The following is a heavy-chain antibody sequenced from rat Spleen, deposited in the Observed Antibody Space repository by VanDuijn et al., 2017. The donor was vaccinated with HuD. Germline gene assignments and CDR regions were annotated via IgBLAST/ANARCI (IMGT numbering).Heavy chain of an antibody. V-gene: IGHV5-31*01. CDR2: ISYDGTAT. J-gene: IGHJ1*01. D-gene: IGHD1-4*01. Sequence: EVQLVESGGGLVQPGRSLKLSCVTSGFTFTNYWMTWIRQAPGKGLEWVASISYDGTATYYRDSVKGRFSLSRDNAKSTLYLQMGSLRSEDTATYYWAKAYGYTYWYFDFWGPGTMVTVSS. CDR3: AKAYGYTYWYFDF. CDR1: GFTFTNYW.